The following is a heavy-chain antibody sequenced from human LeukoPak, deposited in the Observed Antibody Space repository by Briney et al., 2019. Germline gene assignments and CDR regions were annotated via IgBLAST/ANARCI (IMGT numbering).Heavy chain of an antibody. CDR3: ARAKYYYGSGSYRVGRYYFDY. CDR2: VYHSGST. CDR1: NYSISSGYY. V-gene: IGHV4-38-2*02. D-gene: IGHD3-10*01. Sequence: SETLSLTCTVSNYSISSGYYWGWIRQPPGKGLEWIASVYHSGSTSYNPSLKSRLTISVHKSKNQFSLKLSSVTAADTAVYYCARAKYYYGSGSYRVGRYYFDYWGQGTLVTVSS. J-gene: IGHJ4*02.